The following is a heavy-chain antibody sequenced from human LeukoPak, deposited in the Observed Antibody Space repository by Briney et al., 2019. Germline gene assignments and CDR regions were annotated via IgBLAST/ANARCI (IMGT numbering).Heavy chain of an antibody. J-gene: IGHJ4*02. CDR1: GFTFSSYG. Sequence: GGSLRLSCAASGFTFSSYGMHWVRQAPGKGLEWVAVISYDGSNKYYADSVKGRFTISRDNAKNTLYLQMNSLRAEDTAVYYCARELPFDYWGQGTLVTVSS. V-gene: IGHV3-30*03. CDR2: ISYDGSNK. CDR3: ARELPFDY. D-gene: IGHD2-15*01.